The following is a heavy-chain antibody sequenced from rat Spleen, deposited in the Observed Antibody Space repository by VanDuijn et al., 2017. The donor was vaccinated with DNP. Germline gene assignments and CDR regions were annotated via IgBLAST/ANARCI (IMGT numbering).Heavy chain of an antibody. Sequence: EVQLVESGGGLVQPGRSMRLSCAASGFTFSDNYMAWVRQASTKGLEWVAYISSGGGSIYYRDSVKGRFTISRDNAKSTLYLQMDSLRSEDTATYYCARQRITTVVTGYFDYWGQGVMVTVSS. CDR1: GFTFSDNY. CDR2: ISSGGGSI. V-gene: IGHV5-25*01. D-gene: IGHD1-1*01. J-gene: IGHJ2*01. CDR3: ARQRITTVVTGYFDY.